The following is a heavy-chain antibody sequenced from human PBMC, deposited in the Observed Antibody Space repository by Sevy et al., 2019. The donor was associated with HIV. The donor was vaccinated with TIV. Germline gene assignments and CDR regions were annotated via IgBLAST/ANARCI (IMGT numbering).Heavy chain of an antibody. V-gene: IGHV5-51*01. D-gene: IGHD6-13*01. CDR3: ARLDSIAAAGTPHFQH. Sequence: GGSLRLSCKGSGYSFTSYWIGWVRQMPGKGLEWMGIIYPGDSDTRYSPSFQGQVTISADKSISTAYLQWSSLKASDTAMYYCARLDSIAAAGTPHFQHWGQGTLVTVSS. J-gene: IGHJ1*01. CDR1: GYSFTSYW. CDR2: IYPGDSDT.